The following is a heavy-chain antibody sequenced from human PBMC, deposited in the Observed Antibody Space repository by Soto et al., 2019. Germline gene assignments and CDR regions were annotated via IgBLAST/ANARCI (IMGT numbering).Heavy chain of an antibody. Sequence: PGGSVRLSCAAPGLTFTNYAMAWVRQAPEKGLEWVSGISGSGGRTYYADSVKGRFTISRDNSKNTLFLQMNSLRAEDTAIYYCAQETVGYGMDVWGQGTTVTVSS. D-gene: IGHD1-26*01. CDR3: AQETVGYGMDV. J-gene: IGHJ6*02. V-gene: IGHV3-23*01. CDR2: ISGSGGRT. CDR1: GLTFTNYA.